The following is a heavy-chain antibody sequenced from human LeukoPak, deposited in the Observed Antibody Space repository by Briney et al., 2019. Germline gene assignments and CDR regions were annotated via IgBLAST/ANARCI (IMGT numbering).Heavy chain of an antibody. D-gene: IGHD6-13*01. CDR1: GFTLGNYW. CDR2: KKKDGSET. Sequence: SGGSLRLSCAAPGFTLGNYWMGWARRAPGKGRGWVAKKKKDGSETHYVASVKGRFTISRDNAKKSLDLQMHSLRAEDTAVYYCARIIEGEQLALDCWGQGTLVTVSS. J-gene: IGHJ4*02. V-gene: IGHV3-7*04. CDR3: ARIIEGEQLALDC.